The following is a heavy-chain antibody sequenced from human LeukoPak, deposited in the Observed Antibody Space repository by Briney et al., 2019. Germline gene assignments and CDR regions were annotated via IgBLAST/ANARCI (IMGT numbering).Heavy chain of an antibody. CDR2: INHSGST. J-gene: IGHJ3*02. CDR3: ARAMDIGVVVSATPPAFDI. Sequence: SETLSLTCAVYGGSFSGYYWSWIRQPPGKGLEWIGEINHSGSTNYNPSLKSRVTISVGTSKNQFALKLSSAAAADTAVNYCARAMDIGVVVSATPPAFDIWGQGTMVTGSS. CDR1: GGSFSGYY. V-gene: IGHV4-34*01. D-gene: IGHD2-15*01.